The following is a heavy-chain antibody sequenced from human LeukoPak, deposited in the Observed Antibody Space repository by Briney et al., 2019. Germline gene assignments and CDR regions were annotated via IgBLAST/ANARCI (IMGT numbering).Heavy chain of an antibody. V-gene: IGHV3-23*01. CDR2: ISDSGGAT. Sequence: PGGSLRLSCAVSGITLSNYGMSWVRQAPGKGLEWVAGISDSGGATNYADSVKGRFTISRDNAKNSLYLQMNSLRAEDTALYYCAKSGGSGSYLYYFDYWGQGTLVTVSS. CDR3: AKSGGSGSYLYYFDY. J-gene: IGHJ4*02. D-gene: IGHD1-26*01. CDR1: GITLSNYG.